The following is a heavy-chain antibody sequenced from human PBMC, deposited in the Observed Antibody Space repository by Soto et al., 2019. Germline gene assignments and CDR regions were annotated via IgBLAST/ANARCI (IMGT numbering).Heavy chain of an antibody. Sequence: SETLSLTCTVSGGSINNVHYYWGWIRQPPGKGLEWIGSIYYSGSTYYNPSLKSRVTISVDTSKNQFSLKLSSVTAADTAVYYCASPKIAFYNWFDPWGQGTLVTVSS. CDR1: GGSINNVHYY. D-gene: IGHD3-3*02. CDR3: ASPKIAFYNWFDP. CDR2: IYYSGST. J-gene: IGHJ5*02. V-gene: IGHV4-39*01.